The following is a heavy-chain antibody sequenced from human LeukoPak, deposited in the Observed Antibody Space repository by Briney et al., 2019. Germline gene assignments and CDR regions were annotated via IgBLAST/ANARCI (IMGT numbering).Heavy chain of an antibody. CDR3: ARVGTVMVTIVAPYYMDV. CDR1: GGSFSGYS. J-gene: IGHJ6*03. V-gene: IGHV4-34*01. CDR2: IRHSGST. D-gene: IGHD5-18*01. Sequence: PSETLSLTCAVYGGSFSGYSWSWIRQPPGKGLEWIGEIRHSGSTNYNPSLKSRVTISVDTSKNQFSLKLSSVTAADTAVYYCARVGTVMVTIVAPYYMDVWGKGTTVTVSS.